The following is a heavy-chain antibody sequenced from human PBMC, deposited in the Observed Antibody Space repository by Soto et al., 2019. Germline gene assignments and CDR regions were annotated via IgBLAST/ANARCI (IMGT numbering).Heavy chain of an antibody. Sequence: EVQLLESGGGLVQPGGSLRLSCAASGFTFSSYAMSWVRQAPGKGLEWVSVISGSAGSTYYADSVKGRCTISRDNSKNTLFLQMNSLRAEDTAVYYCAKYSSSSYFDYWGQGTLVTVSS. CDR3: AKYSSSSYFDY. V-gene: IGHV3-23*01. D-gene: IGHD6-6*01. CDR2: ISGSAGST. J-gene: IGHJ4*02. CDR1: GFTFSSYA.